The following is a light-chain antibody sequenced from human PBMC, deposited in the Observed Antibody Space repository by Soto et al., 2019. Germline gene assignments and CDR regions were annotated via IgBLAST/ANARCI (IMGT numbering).Light chain of an antibody. J-gene: IGLJ2*01. CDR3: AAWDDGLSGPV. CDR1: SSNIGRHY. V-gene: IGLV1-47*01. CDR2: RNT. Sequence: QSVLTQPPPASGPPGQRVTSACSGSSSNIGRHYVYWYQQLPGTAPKLLTYRNTQRPSGVPDRFSGSKSGSSASLAISVLRSEGEVDYCGAAWDDGLSGPVFGGGTQLTVL.